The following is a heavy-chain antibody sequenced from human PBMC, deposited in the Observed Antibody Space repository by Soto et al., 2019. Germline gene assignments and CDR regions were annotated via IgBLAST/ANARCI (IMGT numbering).Heavy chain of an antibody. D-gene: IGHD2-2*01. CDR1: GYTFTSHD. CDR2: MNPNSGHT. J-gene: IGHJ5*02. CDR3: ASDMSTT. V-gene: IGHV1-8*01. Sequence: QVQLVQSGAEVKKPGASVKVSCKASGYTFTSHDINWMRQATGQGLEWMGWMNPNSGHTNYAQKFQGRVTMTRDTSISTAYMELTRLRSEDTAIYYCASDMSTTWGQGTLVTVSS.